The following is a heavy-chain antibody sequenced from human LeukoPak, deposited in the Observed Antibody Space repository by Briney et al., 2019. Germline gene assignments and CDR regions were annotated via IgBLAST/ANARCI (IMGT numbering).Heavy chain of an antibody. CDR2: ESSSSSTI. CDR1: GFPFSWYS. V-gene: IGHV3-48*04. CDR3: AKDGDEMATISGPDY. J-gene: IGHJ4*02. D-gene: IGHD5-24*01. Sequence: GGPVSLPCGVWGFPFSWYSMMYVHQPPGKEGPGVQYESSSSSTIYYAASVKGRFTISRDNAKNSLYLQMNSLRAEDTAVYYCAKDGDEMATISGPDYWGQGTLVTVSS.